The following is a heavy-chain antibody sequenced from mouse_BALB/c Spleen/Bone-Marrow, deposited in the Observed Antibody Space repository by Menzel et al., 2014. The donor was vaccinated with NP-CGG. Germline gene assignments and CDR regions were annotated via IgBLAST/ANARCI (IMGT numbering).Heavy chain of an antibody. CDR3: VCDDYGIGSFAY. CDR1: GFNIKDTY. Sequence: EVQLQESGAELVKPGAAVKLSCTGSGFNIKDTYMHWVKQRPEQGLEWIGRIDPANGNTKYDPRIQGKATITEDTSYNTAYLQISMLTAEDTVFYCCVCDDYGIGSFAYWGQGTLVTVSA. D-gene: IGHD2-4*01. V-gene: IGHV14-3*02. CDR2: IDPANGNT. J-gene: IGHJ3*01.